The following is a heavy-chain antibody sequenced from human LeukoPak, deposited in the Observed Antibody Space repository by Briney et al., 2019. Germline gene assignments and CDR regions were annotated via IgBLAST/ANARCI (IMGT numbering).Heavy chain of an antibody. CDR1: GFTFSSYG. CDR3: ARDWGAARNYYYYMDV. V-gene: IGHV3-30*19. Sequence: GGSLRLSCAASGFTFSSYGMHWVRQAPGKGLEWVAVISYDGSNKYYADSVKGRFTISRDNSKNTLYLQMNSLRAEDTAVYYCARDWGAARNYYYYMDVWGKGTTVTVSS. CDR2: ISYDGSNK. J-gene: IGHJ6*03. D-gene: IGHD6-6*01.